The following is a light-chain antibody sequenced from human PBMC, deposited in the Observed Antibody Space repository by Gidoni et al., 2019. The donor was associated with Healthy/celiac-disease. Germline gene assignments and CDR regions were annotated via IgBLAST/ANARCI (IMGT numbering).Light chain of an antibody. CDR1: QSVSSY. CDR2: DAS. Sequence: IVLTPSPATLSLSPGERATLSCRASQSVSSYLAWYQQKPGQAPRLLIYDASNRATGIPARFSGSGSGTDVTLTISSLEPEDFAVYYCQQRSNWPPRTFGGGTKVEIK. J-gene: IGKJ4*01. CDR3: QQRSNWPPRT. V-gene: IGKV3-11*01.